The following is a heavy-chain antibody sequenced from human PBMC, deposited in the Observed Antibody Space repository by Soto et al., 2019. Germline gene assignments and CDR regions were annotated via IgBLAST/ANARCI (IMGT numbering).Heavy chain of an antibody. CDR1: GFTFSSYA. CDR2: ISYDGSNK. CDR3: ARDQGAVAGDYYYYGMDV. Sequence: GGSLRLSCAASGFTFSSYAMHWVRQAPGKGLEWVAVISYDGSNKYYADSVKGRFTISRDNSKNTLYLQMNSLRAEDTAVYYCARDQGAVAGDYYYYGMDVWGQGTTVTVSS. J-gene: IGHJ6*02. V-gene: IGHV3-30-3*01. D-gene: IGHD6-19*01.